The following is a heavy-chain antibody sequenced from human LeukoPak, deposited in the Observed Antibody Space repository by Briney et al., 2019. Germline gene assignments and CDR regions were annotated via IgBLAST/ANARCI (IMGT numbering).Heavy chain of an antibody. D-gene: IGHD5-18*01. Sequence: GGSLRLSCAASGFTFSSYEMNWVRQAPGKGLEWVSYISSSGSTIYYADSVKGRFTISRDNAKNSLYLQMNSLRAEDTAVYYCARGDTAMVPDYWGQGTLVTVSS. CDR3: ARGDTAMVPDY. CDR1: GFTFSSYE. CDR2: ISSSGSTI. J-gene: IGHJ4*02. V-gene: IGHV3-48*03.